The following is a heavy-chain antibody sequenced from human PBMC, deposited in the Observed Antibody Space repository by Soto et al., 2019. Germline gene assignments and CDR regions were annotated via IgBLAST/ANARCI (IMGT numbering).Heavy chain of an antibody. CDR3: ASRHSSPYFDF. Sequence: PSETLSLTCTVSGGSISSGDYYWSWIRQPPGKGLEWIGSIYYSGSTYYNPSLKSRVTISVDTSKNQFSLKLNSVTAADTAVYYCASRHSSPYFDFWGQGTLVNVSS. J-gene: IGHJ4*02. V-gene: IGHV4-30-4*01. CDR2: IYYSGST. CDR1: GGSISSGDYY. D-gene: IGHD6-13*01.